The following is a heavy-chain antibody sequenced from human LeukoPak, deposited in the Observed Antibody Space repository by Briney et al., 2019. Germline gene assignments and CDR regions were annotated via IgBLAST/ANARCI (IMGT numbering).Heavy chain of an antibody. CDR2: ISAYNGNT. Sequence: WASVKVSCKASGYTFTSYGISWVRQAPGQGLEWMGWISAYNGNTNYAQKLQGRVTMTTDTSTSTAYMELRSLRSDDTAVYYCARTLDYGDSYDAFDIWGQGTMVTVSS. V-gene: IGHV1-18*01. J-gene: IGHJ3*02. CDR3: ARTLDYGDSYDAFDI. CDR1: GYTFTSYG. D-gene: IGHD4-17*01.